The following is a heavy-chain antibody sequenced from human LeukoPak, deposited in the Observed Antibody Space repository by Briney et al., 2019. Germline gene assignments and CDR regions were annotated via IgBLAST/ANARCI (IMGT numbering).Heavy chain of an antibody. D-gene: IGHD3-22*01. CDR1: GYTFTGYY. CDR3: AREATTMIVVVTDAFDI. Sequence: ASVKVCCKASGYTFTGYYMHWVRQAPGQGVEWMGWINPNSGGTNYAQKFQGRVTMTRDTSISTAYMELSRLRSDDTAVYYCAREATTMIVVVTDAFDIWGQGTMVTVSS. CDR2: INPNSGGT. V-gene: IGHV1-2*02. J-gene: IGHJ3*02.